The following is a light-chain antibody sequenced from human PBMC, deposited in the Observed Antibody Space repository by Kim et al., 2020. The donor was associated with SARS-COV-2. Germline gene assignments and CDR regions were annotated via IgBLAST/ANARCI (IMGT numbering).Light chain of an antibody. Sequence: GQSITTSCTGTSSDVGGYNYVSWYQQHPGKAPKLMIYDVSKRPSGVSNRFSGSKSGNTASLTISGLQAEDEADYYCSSYTSSSTVVFGGGTQLTVL. CDR3: SSYTSSSTVV. CDR2: DVS. J-gene: IGLJ2*01. CDR1: SSDVGGYNY. V-gene: IGLV2-14*04.